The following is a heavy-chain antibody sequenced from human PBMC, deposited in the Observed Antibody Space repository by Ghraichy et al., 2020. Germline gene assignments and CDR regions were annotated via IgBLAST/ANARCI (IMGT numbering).Heavy chain of an antibody. CDR2: INAGNGNT. V-gene: IGHV1-3*01. CDR1: GYTFSTYG. CDR3: ARVSGSSGYSDN. Sequence: ASVKVPCKASGYTFSTYGIHWVRQAPGQRLEWMGWINAGNGNTKYSQKFQGRVTITRDTSASTAYMELSSLRSEETAVYYCARVSGSSGYSDNWGQGTLVTVSS. J-gene: IGHJ4*02. D-gene: IGHD3-22*01.